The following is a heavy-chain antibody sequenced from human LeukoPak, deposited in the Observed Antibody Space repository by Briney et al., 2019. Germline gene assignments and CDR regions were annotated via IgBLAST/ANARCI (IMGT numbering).Heavy chain of an antibody. CDR3: ARDLDHGGNSVWYFDL. Sequence: SETLSLTCTISGGSLTSYHWSWIRQPPGKGLEWIGYVYYRGSTYYNPSLKSRVTISVDTSKKQFSLELTSVTAADTAVYYCARDLDHGGNSVWYFDLWGRGTMVTVSS. V-gene: IGHV4-59*01. D-gene: IGHD4-23*01. CDR2: VYYRGST. J-gene: IGHJ2*01. CDR1: GGSLTSYH.